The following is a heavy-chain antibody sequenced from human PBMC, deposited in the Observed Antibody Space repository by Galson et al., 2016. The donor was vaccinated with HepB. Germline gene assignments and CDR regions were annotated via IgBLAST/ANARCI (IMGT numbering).Heavy chain of an antibody. CDR3: ARDGLRGRWRLGGMDV. Sequence: SLRLSCAASGFTFSSYSMHWVRQAPGKGLEWVSSISSSSSYIYYADSVKGRFTISRDNAKNSLYLQMNSLRAEDTAVYYCARDGLRGRWRLGGMDVWGQGTTVTVSS. V-gene: IGHV3-21*01. CDR2: ISSSSSYI. D-gene: IGHD3/OR15-3a*01. CDR1: GFTFSSYS. J-gene: IGHJ6*02.